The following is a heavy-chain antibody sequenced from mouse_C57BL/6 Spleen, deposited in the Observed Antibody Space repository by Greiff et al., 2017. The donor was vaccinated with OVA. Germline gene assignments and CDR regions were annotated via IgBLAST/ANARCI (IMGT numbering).Heavy chain of an antibody. Sequence: QVQLQQPGAELVKPGASVKLSCKASGYTFTSYWMQWVKQRPGQGLEWIGEIDPSDSYTNYNQKFKGKATLTVDTSSSTAYMQLSSLTSEDSAVYYCARESPYDGYSDYWGQGTTLTVSS. D-gene: IGHD2-3*01. J-gene: IGHJ2*01. V-gene: IGHV1-50*01. CDR2: IDPSDSYT. CDR1: GYTFTSYW. CDR3: ARESPYDGYSDY.